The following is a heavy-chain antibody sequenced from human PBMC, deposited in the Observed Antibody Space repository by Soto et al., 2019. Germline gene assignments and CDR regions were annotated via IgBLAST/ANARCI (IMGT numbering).Heavy chain of an antibody. D-gene: IGHD5-18*01. V-gene: IGHV3-23*01. Sequence: PGGSLRLSCAASGFTFSVYAMSWVRQPPGKGLEWVSTISGSGGSTYYADSVKGRFTISRDNSKNTLYLQMNSLRAEDTAVYYCANGYSFGYYFDYWGQGTLVTVSS. CDR1: GFTFSVYA. J-gene: IGHJ4*02. CDR3: ANGYSFGYYFDY. CDR2: ISGSGGST.